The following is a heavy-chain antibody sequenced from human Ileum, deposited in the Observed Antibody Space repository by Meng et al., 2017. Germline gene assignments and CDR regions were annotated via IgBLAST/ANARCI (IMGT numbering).Heavy chain of an antibody. CDR3: ARGVTVAGTAY. D-gene: IGHD6-19*01. Sequence: SETLSLTCTVSGGSISSSNYYWAWVRQPPRKGLEWIGSIHYSGSTSYNPSLKSRVTVSLDTSQNQFSLKLSSVTAADTAVYYCARGVTVAGTAYWGQGTLVTVSS. J-gene: IGHJ4*02. V-gene: IGHV4-39*07. CDR2: IHYSGST. CDR1: GGSISSSNYY.